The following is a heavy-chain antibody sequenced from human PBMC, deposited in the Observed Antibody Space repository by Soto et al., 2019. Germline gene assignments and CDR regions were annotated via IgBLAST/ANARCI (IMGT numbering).Heavy chain of an antibody. CDR2: IRDRAYNYAT. CDR1: GFVFKDSS. D-gene: IGHD2-15*01. V-gene: IGHV3-73*01. J-gene: IGHJ4*02. CDR3: TRLISAAQDY. Sequence: EVLLVESGGGLVQPGGSLKLSCAASGFVFKDSSIHWVRQASGKGLEWVGRIRDRAYNYATSYAASVKGRFTISRDDSSNTAFLQTHSLNTDYSAMYYCTRLISAAQDYWGQGTRVTVSS.